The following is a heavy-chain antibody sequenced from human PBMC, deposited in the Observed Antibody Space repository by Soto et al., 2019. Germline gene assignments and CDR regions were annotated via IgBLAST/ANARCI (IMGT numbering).Heavy chain of an antibody. V-gene: IGHV3-7*03. Sequence: GGCMRLSCSASGFTFGRNWMSWVRQAPGKGLEWVANIKHDGSEKYYVDSVKGRFTISRDNAKNTLYLQMISLRADDTAVYYCASLEWESSGYADYWGQGTQVTVSS. D-gene: IGHD5-12*01. J-gene: IGHJ4*02. CDR3: ASLEWESSGYADY. CDR2: IKHDGSEK. CDR1: GFTFGRNW.